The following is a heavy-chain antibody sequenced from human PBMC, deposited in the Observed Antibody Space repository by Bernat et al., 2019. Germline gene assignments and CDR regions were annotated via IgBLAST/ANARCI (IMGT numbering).Heavy chain of an antibody. CDR3: ARGNDILTGYLVY. Sequence: VQLVESGGGVVQPGRSLRLSCAASGFTVSSNYMSWVRQAPGKGLEWVSVIYSGGSTYYADSVKGRFTISRDNSKNTLYLQMNSLRAEDTAVYYCARGNDILTGYLVYWGQGTLVTVSS. V-gene: IGHV3-66*01. D-gene: IGHD3-9*01. CDR1: GFTVSSNY. CDR2: IYSGGST. J-gene: IGHJ4*02.